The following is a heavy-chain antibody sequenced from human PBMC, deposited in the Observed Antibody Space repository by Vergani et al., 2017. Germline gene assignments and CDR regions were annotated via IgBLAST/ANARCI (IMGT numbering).Heavy chain of an antibody. CDR3: AREGFRGRPDY. Sequence: VQLVESGGGVVQPGRSLRLSCAASGFTFSSYAMHWVRQAPGKGLEWVSYISSSSSYTNYADSVKGRFTISRDNAKNSLYLQMNSLRAEDTAVYYCAREGFRGRPDYWGQGTLVTVSS. J-gene: IGHJ4*02. CDR1: GFTFSSYA. D-gene: IGHD2/OR15-2a*01. V-gene: IGHV3-21*05. CDR2: ISSSSSYT.